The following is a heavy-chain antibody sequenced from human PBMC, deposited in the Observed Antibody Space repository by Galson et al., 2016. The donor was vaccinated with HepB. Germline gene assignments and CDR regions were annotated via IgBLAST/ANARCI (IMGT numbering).Heavy chain of an antibody. CDR1: GFAFGTYG. J-gene: IGHJ3*01. CDR3: ARELVRSAFDL. V-gene: IGHV3-48*02. Sequence: SLRLSCAGSGFAFGTYGINWVRQAPGKGLRWISYISTTVRTIYYADSVVGRFTISRDNAKNSVYLQMNSLRDDDTAVYYCARELVRSAFDLWGQGTMVTVSS. CDR2: ISTTVRTI. D-gene: IGHD6-6*01.